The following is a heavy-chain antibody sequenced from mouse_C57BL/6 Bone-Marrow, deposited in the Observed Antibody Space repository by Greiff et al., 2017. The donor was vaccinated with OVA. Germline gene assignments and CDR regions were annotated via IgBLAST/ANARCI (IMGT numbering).Heavy chain of an antibody. D-gene: IGHD2-4*01. CDR1: GFTFTTYA. Sequence: EVMLVESGGGLVQPKGSLKLSCAASGFTFTTYAMHWVRQAPGKGLEWVARIRSKSSNYATYYADSVKDRFTISRDDSQSMLYLQMNNLKTEDTAMYYCVRGDDYEGYFDVWGTGTTVTVSS. CDR2: IRSKSSNYAT. V-gene: IGHV10-3*01. J-gene: IGHJ1*03. CDR3: VRGDDYEGYFDV.